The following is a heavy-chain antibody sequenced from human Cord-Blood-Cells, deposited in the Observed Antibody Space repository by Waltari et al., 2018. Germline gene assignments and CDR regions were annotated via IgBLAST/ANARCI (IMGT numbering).Heavy chain of an antibody. CDR3: ARGTNWYFDL. CDR2: VNHSGTT. Sequence: QVQLQQWGAGLLKPSETLSLTCAVYGGSFSGYYWSWIRQPPGKGLEWFGEVNHSGTTSYNPSLKSRVTISVDTSKNQFSLKLSSVTAADTAVYYCARGTNWYFDLWGRGTLVTVSS. CDR1: GGSFSGYY. J-gene: IGHJ2*01. V-gene: IGHV4-34*01.